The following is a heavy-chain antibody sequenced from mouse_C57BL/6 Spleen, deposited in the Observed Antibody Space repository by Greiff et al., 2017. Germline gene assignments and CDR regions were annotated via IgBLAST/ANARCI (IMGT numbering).Heavy chain of an antibody. J-gene: IGHJ4*01. CDR2: IYPGSGST. D-gene: IGHD1-1*01. V-gene: IGHV1-55*01. Sequence: QVQLQQPGAELVKPGASVKMSCKASGYTFTSYWITWVKQRPGQGLEWIGDIYPGSGSTNYNEKFKSKATLTVDTSSSTAYMQLSSLTSEDSAVYYCAREGTTVVEGYAMDYWGQGTSVTVSS. CDR1: GYTFTSYW. CDR3: AREGTTVVEGYAMDY.